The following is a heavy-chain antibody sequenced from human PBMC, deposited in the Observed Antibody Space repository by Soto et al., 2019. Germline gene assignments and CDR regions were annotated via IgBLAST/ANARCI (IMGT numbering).Heavy chain of an antibody. Sequence: ASVKVSCKASGYTLSSYYMHWVRQAPGQGLEWMGIINTSGGSTTYAQKFQGRVTMTRDTSTSTVYMELSSLTSEDTAVYYCARHDVGCSGGSCYGRPFEIWGQETMVTVSS. CDR2: INTSGGST. D-gene: IGHD2-15*01. CDR3: ARHDVGCSGGSCYGRPFEI. V-gene: IGHV1-46*01. CDR1: GYTLSSYY. J-gene: IGHJ3*02.